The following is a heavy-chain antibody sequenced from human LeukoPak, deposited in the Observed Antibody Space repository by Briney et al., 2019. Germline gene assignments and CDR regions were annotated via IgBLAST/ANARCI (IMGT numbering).Heavy chain of an antibody. V-gene: IGHV3-48*02. J-gene: IGHJ2*01. Sequence: GGSLRLSCAASGSTFSTYNMNWVRQAPGKGLESIAYISGSGSPIYYAASVKGRFTISRDNADNSLYLQMNNLRDEDTAVYYCATSGGSRAYWYFELWGRGTLVTASS. CDR1: GSTFSTYN. CDR2: ISGSGSPI. D-gene: IGHD3-16*01. CDR3: ATSGGSRAYWYFEL.